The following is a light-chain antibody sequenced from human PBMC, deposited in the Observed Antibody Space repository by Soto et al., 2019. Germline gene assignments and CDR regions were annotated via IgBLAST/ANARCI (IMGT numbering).Light chain of an antibody. CDR3: QQYKSYTWT. V-gene: IGKV1-5*01. CDR2: DAS. Sequence: DIPLTQSPSTLSASVGDTVTISCRASESLIGWLAWYQQRPGSAPKLLIYDASSLEGGVPSRFTGDGSGTEFSLTIASLQPDDFGTYYCQQYKSYTWTFGQGTKVDLK. CDR1: ESLIGW. J-gene: IGKJ1*01.